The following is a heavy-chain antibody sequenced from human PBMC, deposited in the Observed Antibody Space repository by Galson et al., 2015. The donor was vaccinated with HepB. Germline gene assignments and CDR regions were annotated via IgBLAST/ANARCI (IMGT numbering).Heavy chain of an antibody. D-gene: IGHD3-10*01. CDR1: GFTFSSYA. CDR3: TRGLYGSGGYGSYFDY. J-gene: IGHJ4*02. CDR2: IRSKAYGGTT. V-gene: IGHV3-49*04. Sequence: SLRLSCAASGFTFSSYAMHWVRQAPGKGLEWVGFIRSKAYGGTTEYAASVKGRFTISRDDSKSIAYLQMNSLKTEDAAVYYCTRGLYGSGGYGSYFDYWGQGTLVTVSS.